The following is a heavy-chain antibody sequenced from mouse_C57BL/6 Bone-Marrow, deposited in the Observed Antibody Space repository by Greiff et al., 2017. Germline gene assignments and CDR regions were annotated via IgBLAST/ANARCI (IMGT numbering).Heavy chain of an antibody. J-gene: IGHJ1*03. CDR2: IYPRSGNT. CDR3: ARGDDYDVDWYFDV. V-gene: IGHV1-81*01. CDR1: GYTFTSYG. D-gene: IGHD2-4*01. Sequence: VQLQQSGAELARPGASVKLSCKASGYTFTSYGISWVKQRTGQGLEWIGEIYPRSGNTYYNEKFTGKATLTADKSSSPAYMELRSLTSEDSAVYFCARGDDYDVDWYFDVWGTGTTVSVSS.